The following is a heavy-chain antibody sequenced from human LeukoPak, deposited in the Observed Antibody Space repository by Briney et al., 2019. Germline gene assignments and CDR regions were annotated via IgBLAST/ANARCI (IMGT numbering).Heavy chain of an antibody. CDR2: IYYTGAT. D-gene: IGHD3-10*01. Sequence: SETLSLTCTGSGGSISSSSYYWGWIRQPPGKGLEWIGNIYYTGATYYNPSLKSRVTISVHTSKNQFSLKLSSVTAADTAVYYCARAAYYGSGSPMGGLLNWFDPWGQGTLVTVSS. CDR3: ARAAYYGSGSPMGGLLNWFDP. J-gene: IGHJ5*02. CDR1: GGSISSSSYY. V-gene: IGHV4-39*07.